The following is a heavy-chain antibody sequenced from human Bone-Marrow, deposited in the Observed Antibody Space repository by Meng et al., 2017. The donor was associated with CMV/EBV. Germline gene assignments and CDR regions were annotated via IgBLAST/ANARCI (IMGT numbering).Heavy chain of an antibody. CDR3: AKEYYDFWSGKSDYYYGMDV. CDR1: GFTFDDYA. J-gene: IGHJ6*02. CDR2: ISWNSASI. Sequence: SLKISCAASGFTFDDYAMHWVRQAPGKGLEWVSGISWNSASIGYADSVKGRFTISRDNAKNSLYLQMNSLRAEDTAVYYCAKEYYDFWSGKSDYYYGMDVWGQGTTVTVSS. V-gene: IGHV3-9*01. D-gene: IGHD3-3*01.